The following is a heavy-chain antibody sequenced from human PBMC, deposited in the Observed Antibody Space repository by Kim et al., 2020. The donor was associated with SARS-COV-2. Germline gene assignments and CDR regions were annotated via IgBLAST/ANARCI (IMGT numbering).Heavy chain of an antibody. V-gene: IGHV1-69*04. CDR3: ARDLSGYSGYDLGGWFDP. J-gene: IGHJ5*02. CDR2: IIPILGIA. CDR1: GGTFSSYA. D-gene: IGHD5-12*01. Sequence: SVKVSCKASGGTFSSYAISWVRQAPGQGLEWMGRIIPILGIANYAQKFQGRVTITADKSTSTAYMELSSLRSEDTAVYYCARDLSGYSGYDLGGWFDPWGQGTLVTVSS.